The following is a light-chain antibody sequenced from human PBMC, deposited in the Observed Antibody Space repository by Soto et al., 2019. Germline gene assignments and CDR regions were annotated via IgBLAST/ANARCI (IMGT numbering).Light chain of an antibody. J-gene: IGLJ1*01. CDR1: SGHSSYI. V-gene: IGLV4-60*02. Sequence: QLVLTQSSSASASLGSSVSLTCTLSSGHSSYIIAWHQQQPGKAPRYLMKLEGSGSYNKGSGVPDRFSGSSSGADRYLTISNLQFEDEADYYCETWDSNPDVFGTGTKLTVL. CDR2: LEGSGSY. CDR3: ETWDSNPDV.